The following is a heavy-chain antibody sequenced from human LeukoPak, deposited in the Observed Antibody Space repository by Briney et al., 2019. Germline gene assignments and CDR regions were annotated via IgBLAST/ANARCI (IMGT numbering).Heavy chain of an antibody. CDR1: GFTFSSYA. CDR3: ARRGYHDSSGYDY. J-gene: IGHJ4*02. V-gene: IGHV3-21*06. D-gene: IGHD3-22*01. CDR2: ISGSSSDI. Sequence: NAEGSLRLSCAASGFTFSSYAMNWVRQARGKGLEWVSSISGSSSDIYYADSVKGRFTISRDNAKNSVFLQMNNLRAEDTAIYYCARRGYHDSSGYDYWGQGTLVTVSS.